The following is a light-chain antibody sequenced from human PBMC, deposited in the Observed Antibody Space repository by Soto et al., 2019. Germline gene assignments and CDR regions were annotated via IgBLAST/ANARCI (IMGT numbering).Light chain of an antibody. CDR1: QVISTS. V-gene: IGKV1-9*01. J-gene: IGKJ5*01. CDR3: QQHFDSPIT. Sequence: ESVTIRCRASQVISTSLAWYQVKPGKAPKLLIYAASTLESGVTSRFSATVSGTEFSLTITSLQPEDFATYYCQQHFDSPITFGQGTRVEI. CDR2: AAS.